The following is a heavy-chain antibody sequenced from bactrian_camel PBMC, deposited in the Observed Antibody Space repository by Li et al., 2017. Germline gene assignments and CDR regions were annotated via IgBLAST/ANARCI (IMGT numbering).Heavy chain of an antibody. J-gene: IGHJ6*01. CDR2: IARYGTI. CDR1: GYNVGRIC. CDR3: AADRYYGDACSGNVRDFDY. D-gene: IGHD1*01. Sequence: HVQLVESGGGSVQAGGSLSVSCKASGYNVGRICMAWLRQVPGKEREAVASIARYGTITYADSVEGRFTISGDTAKNTLDLQMDSLKPEDTATYYCAADRYYGDACSGNVRDFDYWGQGTQVTVS. V-gene: IGHV3S53*01.